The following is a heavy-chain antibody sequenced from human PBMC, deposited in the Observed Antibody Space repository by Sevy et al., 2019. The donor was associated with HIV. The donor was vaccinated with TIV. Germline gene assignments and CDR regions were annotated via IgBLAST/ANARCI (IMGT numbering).Heavy chain of an antibody. J-gene: IGHJ4*02. V-gene: IGHV3-74*01. D-gene: IGHD3-10*01. CDR2: INLDGRTT. CDR1: GFTLSNYW. CDR3: ARDLRGPKDY. Sequence: GGSLRLSCADSGFTLSNYWVHWVRQAPGKGLVWVSRINLDGRTTDYADSVRGRFTISRDNAKNTLYLQMNSLSPEDTAVYYCARDLRGPKDYWGQGTLVTVSS.